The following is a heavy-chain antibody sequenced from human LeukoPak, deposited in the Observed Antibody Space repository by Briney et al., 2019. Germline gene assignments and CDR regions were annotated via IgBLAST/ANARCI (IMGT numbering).Heavy chain of an antibody. Sequence: SETLSLTCAVSGGSLSGFYWSWIRQPPGKGLEWIGYVYYSGSTTYNPSLKSRVTISVDTSKNQFSLKLSSVTAADTAVYYCARLPYYYDSSGYYKHWYFDLWGRGTLVTVSS. J-gene: IGHJ2*01. CDR1: GGSLSGFY. V-gene: IGHV4-59*08. CDR2: VYYSGST. D-gene: IGHD3-22*01. CDR3: ARLPYYYDSSGYYKHWYFDL.